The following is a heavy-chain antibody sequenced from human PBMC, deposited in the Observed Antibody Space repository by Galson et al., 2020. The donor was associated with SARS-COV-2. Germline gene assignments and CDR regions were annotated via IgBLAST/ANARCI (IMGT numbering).Heavy chain of an antibody. J-gene: IGHJ5*02. D-gene: IGHD4-17*01. V-gene: IGHV1-8*01. Sequence: GESLKISCKTSGYTFTSYDINWVRQATGQGLEWMGWMNPNSGNTGYAQNFQGRVTMTRDTSISTAYMELSSLILEDTAVYYCARVKSRTETTISSYNWFDPWGQGTLVTVSS. CDR2: MNPNSGNT. CDR1: GYTFTSYD. CDR3: ARVKSRTETTISSYNWFDP.